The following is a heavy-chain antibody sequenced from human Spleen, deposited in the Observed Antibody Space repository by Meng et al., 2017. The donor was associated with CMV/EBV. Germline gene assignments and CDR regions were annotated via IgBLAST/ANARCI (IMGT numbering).Heavy chain of an antibody. Sequence: SGGAFNTYTITWVRQAPGQGLGWVGRFVPSLGFANYAQKFEDRVTISADKSTSTAYMDLSSLGSEDTAVYYCAREAFTIFGVVVIDDWGQGTLVTVSS. CDR3: AREAFTIFGVVVIDD. V-gene: IGHV1-69*04. CDR1: GGAFNTYT. D-gene: IGHD3-3*01. J-gene: IGHJ4*02. CDR2: FVPSLGFA.